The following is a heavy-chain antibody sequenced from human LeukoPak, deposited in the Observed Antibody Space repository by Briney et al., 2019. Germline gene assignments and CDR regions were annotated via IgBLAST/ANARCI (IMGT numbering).Heavy chain of an antibody. CDR1: GFTFSSYA. CDR3: ARDKGYCSGGSCYDNYYYYGMDV. CDR2: ISYDGSNK. D-gene: IGHD2-15*01. Sequence: GGSLRLSCAASGFTFSSYAMHWVRQAPGKGLEWVAVISYDGSNKYYADSVEGRFTISRDNSKNTLYLQMNSLRAEDTAVYYCARDKGYCSGGSCYDNYYYYGMDVWGQGTTVTVSS. V-gene: IGHV3-30-3*01. J-gene: IGHJ6*02.